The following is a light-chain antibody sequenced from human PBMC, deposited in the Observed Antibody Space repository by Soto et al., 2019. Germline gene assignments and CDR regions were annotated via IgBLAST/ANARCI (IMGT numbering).Light chain of an antibody. CDR2: ESS. CDR1: SSDVGSYNL. Sequence: QSALTQPASVSGSPGQSITISCTGTSSDVGSYNLVSWYQQHPGKAPKLMIYESSKRPSGVSNRFSGSKSGNTASLTISGLQAEDEADYYCCSYVGSSTWVFGGGTKLTVL. J-gene: IGLJ3*02. CDR3: CSYVGSSTWV. V-gene: IGLV2-23*01.